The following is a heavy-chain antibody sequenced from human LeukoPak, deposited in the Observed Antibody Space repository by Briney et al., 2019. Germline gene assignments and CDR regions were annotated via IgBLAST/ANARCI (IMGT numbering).Heavy chain of an antibody. V-gene: IGHV3-30*02. CDR1: GFTFSSYG. Sequence: GGSLRLSCAASGFTFSSYGMHWVRQAPGKGLEWVAFIRYDGSNKYYADSVKGRFTISRDNSKNTLYLQMNSLRAEDTAVYYCAKELVGALRAFDIWGQGTMVTVSS. CDR2: IRYDGSNK. D-gene: IGHD1-26*01. CDR3: AKELVGALRAFDI. J-gene: IGHJ3*02.